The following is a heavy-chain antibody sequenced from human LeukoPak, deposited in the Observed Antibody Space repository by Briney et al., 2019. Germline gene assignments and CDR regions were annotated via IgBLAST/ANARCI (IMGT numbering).Heavy chain of an antibody. J-gene: IGHJ6*03. Sequence: SETLSLTCTVSGGSISSYYWSWIRQPPGKGLEWIGYIYYSGSTNYNPSLKSRVTISVDTSKNQFSLKLSSVTAADTAVYYCARIMGTVYDFWSGYYMDVWGKGTTVTVSS. CDR3: ARIMGTVYDFWSGYYMDV. CDR1: GGSISSYY. D-gene: IGHD3-3*01. V-gene: IGHV4-59*01. CDR2: IYYSGST.